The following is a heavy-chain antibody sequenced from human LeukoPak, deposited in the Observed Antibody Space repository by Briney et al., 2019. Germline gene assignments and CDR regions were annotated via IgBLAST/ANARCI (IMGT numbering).Heavy chain of an antibody. CDR2: IYYSGST. CDR3: ARDRFATMIVVVSQHTDAFDI. CDR1: VGSISSSSYY. D-gene: IGHD3-22*01. J-gene: IGHJ3*02. Sequence: SETLSLTCTVSVGSISSSSYYWGWIRQPPGKGLEWIGSIYYSGSTYYNPSLKSRVTISVDTSKNQFSLKLSSVTAADTAVYYCARDRFATMIVVVSQHTDAFDIWGQGTMVTVSS. V-gene: IGHV4-39*07.